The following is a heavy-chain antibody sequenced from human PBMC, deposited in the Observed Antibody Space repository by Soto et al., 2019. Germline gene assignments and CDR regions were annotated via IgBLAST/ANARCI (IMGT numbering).Heavy chain of an antibody. CDR1: GGSISHYY. Sequence: SETLSLTCTVSGGSISHYYWSWIRQSPGKGLEWIGYAYYSGSTDYNPSLKSRVTMSVDTSKNQVSLKLNSVTTADTAVYYCARDRSTYGGGGTGEVKENWFDPWGPGTLVTVSS. J-gene: IGHJ5*02. V-gene: IGHV4-59*01. CDR3: ARDRSTYGGGGTGEVKENWFDP. D-gene: IGHD2-8*01. CDR2: AYYSGST.